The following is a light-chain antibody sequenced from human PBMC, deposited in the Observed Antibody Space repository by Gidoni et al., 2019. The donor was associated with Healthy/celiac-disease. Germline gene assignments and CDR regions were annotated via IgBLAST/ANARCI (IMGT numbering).Light chain of an antibody. CDR2: DAS. V-gene: IGKV1-33*01. CDR1: QDISNY. CDR3: QQYDNLPRS. Sequence: DIQMTQSPSSLSASVGDRVTITCQASQDISNYLNWYQQKPGKAPKLLIYDASNLETGVPSRFSGSGSGTDFTFTISSLQPEDIATYYCQQYDNLPRSFXXXTKLEIK. J-gene: IGKJ2*04.